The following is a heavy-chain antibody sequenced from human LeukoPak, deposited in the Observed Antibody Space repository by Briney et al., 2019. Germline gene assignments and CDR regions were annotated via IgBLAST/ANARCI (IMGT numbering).Heavy chain of an antibody. J-gene: IGHJ4*02. V-gene: IGHV3-30-3*01. CDR2: ISDDGSAK. CDR1: GFTFSSYA. D-gene: IGHD2-2*01. Sequence: GGSLRLSCAASGFTFSSYAMHWVRQAPGKGLEWVAVISDDGSAKDYVDSVKGRFTISRDNSKRTLDLQMNSLRVEDTAAYYCARAQRPDCSSTSCRYFDLWGQGTLVTVSS. CDR3: ARAQRPDCSSTSCRYFDL.